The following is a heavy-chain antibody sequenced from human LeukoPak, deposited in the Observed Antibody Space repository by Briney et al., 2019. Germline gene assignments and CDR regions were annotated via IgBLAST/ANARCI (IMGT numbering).Heavy chain of an antibody. CDR2: IKKDGSEK. Sequence: GGSLRLSCAASGFTFSSYWMTWVRQAPGKGLEWVANIKKDGSEKYYVDSVKGRFTISRDNAKNSLYLQMNSLRAEDTAVYYCARDRRCSSTSCYYFDYWGQGTLVTVSS. CDR3: ARDRRCSSTSCYYFDY. J-gene: IGHJ4*02. D-gene: IGHD2-2*01. V-gene: IGHV3-7*04. CDR1: GFTFSSYW.